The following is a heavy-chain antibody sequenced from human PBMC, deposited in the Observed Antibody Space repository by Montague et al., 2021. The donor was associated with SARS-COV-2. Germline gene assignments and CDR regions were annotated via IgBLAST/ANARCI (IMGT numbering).Heavy chain of an antibody. CDR1: GGSITNYY. D-gene: IGHD3-10*01. CDR3: ARHKKRLWFGELLSDY. CDR2: IYYSGST. V-gene: IGHV4-59*01. J-gene: IGHJ4*02. Sequence: SETLSLTCTVSGGSITNYYWTWIRQPPGKGLEWIGHIYYSGSTNFSPSFKGRGTMSIDASKNQFSLKLNSVTAADTAVYYCARHKKRLWFGELLSDYWGQGTLVTVSS.